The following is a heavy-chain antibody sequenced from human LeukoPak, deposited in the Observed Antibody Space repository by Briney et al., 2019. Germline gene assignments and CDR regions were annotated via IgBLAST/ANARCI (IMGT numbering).Heavy chain of an antibody. J-gene: IGHJ3*02. D-gene: IGHD2-2*01. CDR3: ARGGIVPGATADAFEI. Sequence: ASVKVSCKASGYTFSGYYPYWVRQAPAQGLEWMGWINPNSGGTNYAQKFQGRVTMARDTSITTAYMELRWLRSDDTAVYYCARGGIVPGATADAFEIWGQGTTVTVS. V-gene: IGHV1-2*02. CDR2: INPNSGGT. CDR1: GYTFSGYY.